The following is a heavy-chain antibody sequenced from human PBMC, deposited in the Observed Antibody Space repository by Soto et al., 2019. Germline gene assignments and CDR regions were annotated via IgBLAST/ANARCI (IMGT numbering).Heavy chain of an antibody. V-gene: IGHV3-15*01. CDR1: GFTFSNAW. D-gene: IGHD3-3*01. CDR2: IKSKTDGGTT. J-gene: IGHJ3*02. Sequence: GESLKISCAASGFTFSNAWMSWVRQAPGKGLEWVGRIKSKTDGGTTDYAAPVKGRFTISRDDSKNTLYLQMNSLKTEDTAVYYCTAASDFWSGYTDAFDIWGQGTMVTVSS. CDR3: TAASDFWSGYTDAFDI.